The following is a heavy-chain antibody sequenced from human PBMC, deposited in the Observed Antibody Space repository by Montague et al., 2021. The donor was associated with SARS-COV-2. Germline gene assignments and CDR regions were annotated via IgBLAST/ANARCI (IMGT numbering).Heavy chain of an antibody. CDR3: ARIPVGSKYYFDF. V-gene: IGHV6-1*01. Sequence: CAISGDSVSSNIATWNWIRQSPSRGLEWLGRTYYRSKWYNDYAESAKSRITIDPDTSKHQFSLHLNSVTPEDTVVYYCARIPVGSKYYFDFWGQGTLVTVSS. J-gene: IGHJ4*02. CDR2: TYYRSKWYN. CDR1: GDSVSSNIAT. D-gene: IGHD2-2*01.